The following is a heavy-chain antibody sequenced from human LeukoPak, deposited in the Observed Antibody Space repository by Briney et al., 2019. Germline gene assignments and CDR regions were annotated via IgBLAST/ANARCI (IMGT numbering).Heavy chain of an antibody. V-gene: IGHV3-15*01. CDR3: TTQLWFGDLLRDY. J-gene: IGHJ4*02. D-gene: IGHD3-10*01. CDR2: IKSKTDGGTT. CDR1: GFTFTYPW. Sequence: PGGSLRLSCAASGFTFTYPWMTWVRQAPGKGLEWVGHIKSKTDGGTTDYAAPVKGRFTISRDDSKNTLYLQMDNLKIEDTAVYYCTTQLWFGDLLRDYWGRGTLVTVSS.